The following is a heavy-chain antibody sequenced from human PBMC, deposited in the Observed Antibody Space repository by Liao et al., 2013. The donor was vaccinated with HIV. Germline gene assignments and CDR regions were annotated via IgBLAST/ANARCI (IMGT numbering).Heavy chain of an antibody. J-gene: IGHJ3*01. CDR2: IYSSGST. CDR3: ARDRGGDFIDGAFDV. D-gene: IGHD3-10*01. Sequence: QVQLRESGPGLVKPSQTLSLTCTVSGGAIKSGNYYWTWLRQPAGKGLEWIGRIYSSGSTNYSPSLKSRVTMSVDTSKNQFSLKLTSMTAADTAVYYCARDRGGDFIDGAFDVWGQGTPVTVSS. CDR1: GGAIKSGNYY. V-gene: IGHV4-61*02.